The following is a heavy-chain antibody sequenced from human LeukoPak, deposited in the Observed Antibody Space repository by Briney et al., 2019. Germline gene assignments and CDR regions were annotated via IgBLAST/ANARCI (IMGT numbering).Heavy chain of an antibody. Sequence: SVRSLRLSYTASAFAFSSDNNEWVCQAPGNRLKWGSGINWNGGSTGYADAVKGRFTISRDNAKNSLYLRMNSLRAEDTALYYCARGGGYDRSFYYFDYWGQGTLVTVSS. CDR1: AFAFSSDN. J-gene: IGHJ4*02. CDR2: INWNGGST. CDR3: ARGGGYDRSFYYFDY. D-gene: IGHD5-12*01. V-gene: IGHV3-20*03.